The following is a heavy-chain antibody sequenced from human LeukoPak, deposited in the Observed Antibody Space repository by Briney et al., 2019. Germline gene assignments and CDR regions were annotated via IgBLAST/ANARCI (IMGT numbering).Heavy chain of an antibody. CDR1: GGSISSGGYS. CDR3: ARAGDYVWGSYRPFDY. J-gene: IGHJ4*02. D-gene: IGHD3-16*02. CDR2: IYHSGST. V-gene: IGHV4-30-2*01. Sequence: SQTLSLTCAVSGGSISSGGYSWSWIRQPPGKGLEWIGYIYHSGSTYYNPSLKSRVTISVDTPKNQFSLKLSSVTAADTAVYYCARAGDYVWGSYRPFDYWGQGTLVTVSS.